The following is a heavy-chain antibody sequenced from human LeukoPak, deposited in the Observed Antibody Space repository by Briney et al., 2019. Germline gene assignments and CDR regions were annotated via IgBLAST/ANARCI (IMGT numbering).Heavy chain of an antibody. J-gene: IGHJ6*02. D-gene: IGHD6-13*01. CDR2: FDPEDGET. CDR3: AREGGRSSSWLNLSYYYYGMDV. V-gene: IGHV1-24*01. Sequence: ASVKVSCKVSGYTPTELSMHWVRQAPGKGLEWMGGFDPEDGETLYAQKFQGRVTMTRDTSTSTVYMELSSLRSEDTAVYYCAREGGRSSSWLNLSYYYYGMDVWGQGTTVTVSS. CDR1: GYTPTELS.